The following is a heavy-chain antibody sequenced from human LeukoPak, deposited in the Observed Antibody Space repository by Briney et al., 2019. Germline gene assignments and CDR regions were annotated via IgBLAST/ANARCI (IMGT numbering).Heavy chain of an antibody. Sequence: GGTLRLSCAASGFIFSDYYMTWIRQAPGKGLEWVSYISSRGGITYYADSVKGRFTISRDNAKNSLYLEMNSLRDDDTAVYFCARTGGAGSPSDTWGQGTLVTVSS. J-gene: IGHJ5*02. CDR2: ISSRGGIT. CDR3: ARTGGAGSPSDT. V-gene: IGHV3-11*01. CDR1: GFIFSDYY. D-gene: IGHD3-10*01.